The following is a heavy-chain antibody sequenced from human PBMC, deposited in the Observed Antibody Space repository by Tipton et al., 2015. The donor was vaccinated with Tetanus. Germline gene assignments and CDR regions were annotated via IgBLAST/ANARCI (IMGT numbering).Heavy chain of an antibody. CDR3: ARAFFAAATS. J-gene: IGHJ5*02. D-gene: IGHD6-13*01. CDR2: ITSSSSTI. CDR1: GASSTSGDYY. V-gene: IGHV3-11*04. Sequence: LSLTCTVSGASSTSGDYYWAWIRQPPGKGPEWVSYITSSSSTIYYADSVKGRFTISRDNAKNSLYLQMNSLRDDDTAVYYCARAFFAAATSWGQGTLVTVSS.